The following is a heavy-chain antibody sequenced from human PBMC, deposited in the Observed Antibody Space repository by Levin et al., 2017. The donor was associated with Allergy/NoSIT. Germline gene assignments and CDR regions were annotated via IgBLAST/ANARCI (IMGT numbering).Heavy chain of an antibody. Sequence: GGSLRLSCAASGLSVSDYGMHWVRQAPDSGLEWVALITCDGSNKFYADSVKGRFIISRDNSRNILYLQLNSLRPEDTAVYYCASRGSFDHWGQGTLVTVSS. CDR1: GLSVSDYG. CDR3: ASRGSFDH. V-gene: IGHV3-30*03. CDR2: ITCDGSNK. J-gene: IGHJ4*02. D-gene: IGHD3-10*01.